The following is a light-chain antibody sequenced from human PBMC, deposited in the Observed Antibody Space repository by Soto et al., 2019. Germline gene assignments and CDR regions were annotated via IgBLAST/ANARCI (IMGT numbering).Light chain of an antibody. V-gene: IGKV2-28*01. CDR2: LAS. CDR3: MQSLQPHRT. Sequence: DVVMTQSPLSLPVTPGEPASISCRSSQSLLHSNGNNYLDWYLQQPEQSPQLLIYLASNRASGVPDRVGRSGSGADSTLKISSVEAEDVGLYYGMQSLQPHRTFGQRTKVDIK. J-gene: IGKJ1*01. CDR1: QSLLHSNGNNY.